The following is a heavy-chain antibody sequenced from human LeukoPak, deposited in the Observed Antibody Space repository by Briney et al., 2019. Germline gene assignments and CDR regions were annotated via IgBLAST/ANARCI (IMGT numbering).Heavy chain of an antibody. Sequence: ASVKVSCTASGYTFTSYGISWVRQAPGQGLEWMGWISAYNGNTNYAQKLQGRVTMTTDTSTSTAYMELRSLRSDDTAVYCCARDQSVGIAARPVPVDYWGQGTLVTVSS. CDR1: GYTFTSYG. D-gene: IGHD6-6*01. V-gene: IGHV1-18*01. CDR2: ISAYNGNT. J-gene: IGHJ4*02. CDR3: ARDQSVGIAARPVPVDY.